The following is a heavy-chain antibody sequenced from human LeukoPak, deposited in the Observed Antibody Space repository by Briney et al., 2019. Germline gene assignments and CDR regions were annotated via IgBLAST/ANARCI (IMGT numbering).Heavy chain of an antibody. Sequence: PGGSLRLSCATSGFSFSSYAMSWVRQAPGKGLEWVSAMSSSDDGRYYAASVRGRFTISRDDSKNTLYLQMNSLKAEDTAVYYCARAGSIRFDYWGQGTLVTVSS. CDR2: MSSSDDGR. V-gene: IGHV3-23*01. CDR1: GFSFSSYA. CDR3: ARAGSIRFDY. D-gene: IGHD1-26*01. J-gene: IGHJ4*02.